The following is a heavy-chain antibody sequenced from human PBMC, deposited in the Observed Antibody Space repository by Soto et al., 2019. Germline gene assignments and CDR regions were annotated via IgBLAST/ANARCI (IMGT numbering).Heavy chain of an antibody. CDR3: ARGSTSYSSGWYAWFDP. J-gene: IGHJ5*02. CDR1: GYTFTGYY. D-gene: IGHD6-19*01. V-gene: IGHV1-2*04. Sequence: QVQLVQSGAEVKKPGASVKVSCKASGYTFTGYYMHWVRQAPGQGLEWMGWINPNSGGTDYAQKFQGWVTMTRDTSISTAYMELSRLRSDDTAVYYCARGSTSYSSGWYAWFDPWGQGTLVTVSS. CDR2: INPNSGGT.